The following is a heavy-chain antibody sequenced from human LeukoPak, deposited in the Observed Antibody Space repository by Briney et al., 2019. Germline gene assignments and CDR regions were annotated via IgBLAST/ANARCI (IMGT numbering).Heavy chain of an antibody. J-gene: IGHJ4*02. V-gene: IGHV1-24*01. CDR3: ATNFRSLGASGYDSVDY. CDR2: FDPEDGET. Sequence: ASVKVSCKVSGYTLTELSMHWVRQAPGKGLEWMGGFDPEDGETIYAQKFQGRVTMTEDTSTDTAYMELSSLRSEDTAVYYCATNFRSLGASGYDSVDYWGQGTLVTASS. D-gene: IGHD5-12*01. CDR1: GYTLTELS.